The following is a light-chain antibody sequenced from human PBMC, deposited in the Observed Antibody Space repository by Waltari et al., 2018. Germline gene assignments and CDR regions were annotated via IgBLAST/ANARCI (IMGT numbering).Light chain of an antibody. CDR1: SSDVGGYNY. V-gene: IGLV2-14*01. J-gene: IGLJ1*01. CDR3: SSYTSSSRSV. Sequence: QSALTQPASVSGSPGQSITISCTGTSSDVGGYNYVSWYQQHPGKAPKLMIYDVSKRPAGVPNRFSGSKSGNTAALTISGLQAEDEADYYCSSYTSSSRSVFGTGTKVTVL. CDR2: DVS.